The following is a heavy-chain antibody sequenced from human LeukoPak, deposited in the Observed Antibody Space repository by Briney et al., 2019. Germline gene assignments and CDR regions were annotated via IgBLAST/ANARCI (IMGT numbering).Heavy chain of an antibody. CDR3: AREEYSSSSFDY. CDR2: ISYDGSNK. Sequence: SGGSLRLSCAASGFTFSSYAMHWVRQAPGKGLKWVAVISYDGSNKYYADSVKGRFTISRDNSKNTLYLQMNSLRAEDTAVYYCAREEYSSSSFDYWGQGTLVTVSS. CDR1: GFTFSSYA. V-gene: IGHV3-30-3*01. J-gene: IGHJ4*02. D-gene: IGHD6-6*01.